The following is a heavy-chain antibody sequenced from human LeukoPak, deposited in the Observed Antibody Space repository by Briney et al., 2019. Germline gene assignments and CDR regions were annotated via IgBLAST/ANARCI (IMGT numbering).Heavy chain of an antibody. D-gene: IGHD1-26*01. CDR2: ITSSSSSYI. V-gene: IGHV3-21*01. CDR1: GFTFSSYG. Sequence: GGSLRLSCAASGFTFSSYGMSWVRQAPGKGLEWVSSITSSSSSYIYYADSVKGRFTISRDNAKNSLYLQMNSLRAEDTAVYYCARNPSSGSYYPFDYWGQGTLVTVSS. J-gene: IGHJ4*02. CDR3: ARNPSSGSYYPFDY.